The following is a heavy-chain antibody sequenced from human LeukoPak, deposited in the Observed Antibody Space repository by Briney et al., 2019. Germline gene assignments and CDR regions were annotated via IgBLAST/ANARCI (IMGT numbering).Heavy chain of an antibody. CDR3: ARGRWASPGSKPLGASSGYYFSQRRYFDY. J-gene: IGHJ4*02. Sequence: TSETLSLTCAVYGGSFSGYYWSWIRQPPGKGLEWIGEINHSGSTNFNPSLKSRVTISVDTSKNQFSLKLSSVTAADTAVYYCARGRWASPGSKPLGASSGYYFSQRRYFDYWGQGTLVTVSS. CDR2: INHSGST. CDR1: GGSFSGYY. D-gene: IGHD3-22*01. V-gene: IGHV4-34*01.